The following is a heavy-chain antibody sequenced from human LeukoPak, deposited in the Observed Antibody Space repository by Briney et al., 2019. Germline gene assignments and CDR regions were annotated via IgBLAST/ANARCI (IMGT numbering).Heavy chain of an antibody. Sequence: GGSLRLSCAASGFTFSSYAMSWVRQAPGKGLEWVSVISGNGGSTNYADSVKGRFTISRDTSKNTLYLQMNSLRADDTAVYYCAKEAGSSNWYIDYWGQGTLVTVSS. D-gene: IGHD6-19*01. J-gene: IGHJ4*02. CDR2: ISGNGGST. CDR3: AKEAGSSNWYIDY. V-gene: IGHV3-23*01. CDR1: GFTFSSYA.